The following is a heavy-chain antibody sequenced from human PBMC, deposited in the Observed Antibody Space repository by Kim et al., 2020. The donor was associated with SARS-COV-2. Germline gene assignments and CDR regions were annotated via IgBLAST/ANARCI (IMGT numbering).Heavy chain of an antibody. V-gene: IGHV4-39*01. CDR3: ARQGISDLYFDL. D-gene: IGHD1-20*01. J-gene: IGHJ2*01. Sequence: YSNPSLNSRVTISVDTSKNQFSLKLSSVTAADTAVYYCARQGISDLYFDLWGRGTLVTVSS.